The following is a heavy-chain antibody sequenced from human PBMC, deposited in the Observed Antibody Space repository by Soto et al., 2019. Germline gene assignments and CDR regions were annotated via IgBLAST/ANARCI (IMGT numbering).Heavy chain of an antibody. Sequence: VSCKASGYTFTSYGISWVRQAPGQGLEWMGWISAYNGNTNYAQKLQGRVTMTTDTSTSTAYMELRSLRSDDTAVYYCARGVVVDYYDSSGYGHFDYWGQGTLVTVSS. J-gene: IGHJ4*02. CDR2: ISAYNGNT. CDR3: ARGVVVDYYDSSGYGHFDY. D-gene: IGHD3-22*01. V-gene: IGHV1-18*01. CDR1: GYTFTSYG.